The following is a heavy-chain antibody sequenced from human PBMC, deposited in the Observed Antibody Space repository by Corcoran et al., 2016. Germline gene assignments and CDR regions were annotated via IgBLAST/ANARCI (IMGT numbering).Heavy chain of an antibody. CDR1: GYTFTSYY. Sequence: QVQLVQSGAEVKKPGASVKVSCKASGYTFTSYYMHWVRQAPGQGLEWMGIINPSGGSTSYAQKFQGRVTMTRDTSTSTVYMELSSLRSEETAVYYCAGDMEQQRTPYDYFYGMDVWGQGTTVTVSS. J-gene: IGHJ6*02. CDR3: AGDMEQQRTPYDYFYGMDV. CDR2: INPSGGST. D-gene: IGHD6-13*01. V-gene: IGHV1-46*01.